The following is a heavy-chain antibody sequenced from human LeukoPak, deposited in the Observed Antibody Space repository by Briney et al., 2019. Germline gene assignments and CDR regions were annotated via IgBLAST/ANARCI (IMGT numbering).Heavy chain of an antibody. J-gene: IGHJ4*02. Sequence: SETLSLTCTVSGGSISSSNYYWGWIRQPPGKGLEWIGSIYYSGSTYYNPSLKSRVTISVDTSKNQFSLKLSSVTAADTAVYYCARQGSSWSYWGQGTLVTVSS. CDR3: ARQGSSWSY. CDR2: IYYSGST. CDR1: GGSISSSNYY. D-gene: IGHD6-13*01. V-gene: IGHV4-39*01.